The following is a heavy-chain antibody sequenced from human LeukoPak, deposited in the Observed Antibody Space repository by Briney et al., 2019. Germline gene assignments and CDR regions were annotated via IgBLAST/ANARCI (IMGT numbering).Heavy chain of an antibody. CDR1: GGSISSNTYY. D-gene: IGHD6-19*01. V-gene: IGHV4-39*07. Sequence: SETLSLTCTVSGGSISSNTYYWGWIRQPPWKGLEWIGSIYHSGSTYYNPSLKSRVTISVDTSKNQFSLKLSSVTATDTAVYYCARDETYSSDWQSNHYYYYMDVWGKGTTVTVSS. J-gene: IGHJ6*03. CDR3: ARDETYSSDWQSNHYYYYMDV. CDR2: IYHSGST.